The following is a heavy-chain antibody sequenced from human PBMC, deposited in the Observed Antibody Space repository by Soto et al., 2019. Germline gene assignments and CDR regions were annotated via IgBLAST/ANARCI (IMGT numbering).Heavy chain of an antibody. J-gene: IGHJ1*01. CDR3: TKDADRDPLRY. D-gene: IGHD2-2*01. CDR2: IKSKTDGGTT. Sequence: EVQLVESGGGLVKPGGSLRLSCAASGFTFSNAWMSWVRQAPGKGLEWVGRIKSKTDGGTTDYAAPVKGRFTISRDDSKNPLYLQMNSLKTEDTAVYYWTKDADRDPLRYWGQGTLVAVSS. CDR1: GFTFSNAW. V-gene: IGHV3-15*01.